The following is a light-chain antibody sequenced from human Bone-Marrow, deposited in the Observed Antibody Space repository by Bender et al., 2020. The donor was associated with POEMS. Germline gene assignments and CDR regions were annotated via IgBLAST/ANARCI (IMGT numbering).Light chain of an antibody. V-gene: IGLV1-47*01. CDR3: AAWDDSLSGPHVV. J-gene: IGLJ2*01. Sequence: QSVLTQPPSASGTPGQRVTISCSGSSSNIGSKYVYWYQHFPGTAPKLLIYRDNQRPSGVPDRFSGSKSGTSASLAISGLRSEDEADYYCAAWDDSLSGPHVVFGGGTKLTVL. CDR2: RDN. CDR1: SSNIGSKY.